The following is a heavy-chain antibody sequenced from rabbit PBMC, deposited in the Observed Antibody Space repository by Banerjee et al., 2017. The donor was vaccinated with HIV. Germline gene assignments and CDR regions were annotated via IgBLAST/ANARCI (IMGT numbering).Heavy chain of an antibody. CDR2: IYAGSSGST. D-gene: IGHD3-1*01. CDR1: GFSLSNNYV. Sequence: QSLEESGGGLFQPGGSLALTCKASGFSLSNNYVMCWVRQAPGKGLEWIACIYAGSSGSTYYANWAKGRFTISKTSSTVDLKMTSLTAADTATYFCARDGDLWGQGTLVTVS. CDR3: ARDGDL. V-gene: IGHV1S40*01. J-gene: IGHJ3*01.